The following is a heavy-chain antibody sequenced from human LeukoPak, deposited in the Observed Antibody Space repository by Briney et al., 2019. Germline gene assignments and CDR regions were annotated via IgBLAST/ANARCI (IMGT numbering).Heavy chain of an antibody. CDR3: ARITMPSNDAFDI. J-gene: IGHJ3*02. D-gene: IGHD3-10*01. V-gene: IGHV4-39*01. Sequence: SETLSLTCTVSGGSISSSSYYWGWIRQPPGKGLEWIGSIYYSGSTYYNPSLKSRVTISVDTSKNQFSLKLSSVTAADTAVYYCARITMPSNDAFDIWGQGTMVTVSS. CDR1: GGSISSSSYY. CDR2: IYYSGST.